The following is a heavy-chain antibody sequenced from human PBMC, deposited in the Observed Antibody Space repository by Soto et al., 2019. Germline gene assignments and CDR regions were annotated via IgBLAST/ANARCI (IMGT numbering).Heavy chain of an antibody. V-gene: IGHV3-21*01. J-gene: IGHJ4*02. CDR2: ISGSSSYI. CDR3: ARSYDILTCYSGFDY. CDR1: GFTFSRYS. Sequence: EVQLVESGGGLVKPGGSLRLSCAASGFTFSRYSMNWVRQAPGKGLEWVSSISGSSSYIYYADSVKGRFTISRDNAKNSLYLQMNSLRAEDTAVYYCARSYDILTCYSGFDYWGQGTLVTVSS. D-gene: IGHD3-9*01.